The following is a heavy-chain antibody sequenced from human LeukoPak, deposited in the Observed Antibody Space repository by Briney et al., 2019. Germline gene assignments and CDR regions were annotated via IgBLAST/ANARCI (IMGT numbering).Heavy chain of an antibody. J-gene: IGHJ4*02. V-gene: IGHV3-21*01. CDR1: GFTFSSFS. Sequence: GGSVRLSCAASGFTFSSFSMNWVRQAPGKGLEWVSSISSSSSYTYYADSVKGRFTVSRDNAKNSLYLQMNSLRAEDTAVYYCARASSGWAVDLYYFDNWGQGTLVAVSS. D-gene: IGHD6-19*01. CDR2: ISSSSSYT. CDR3: ARASSGWAVDLYYFDN.